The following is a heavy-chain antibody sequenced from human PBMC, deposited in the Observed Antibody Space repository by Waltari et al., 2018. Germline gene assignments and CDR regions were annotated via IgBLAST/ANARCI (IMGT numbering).Heavy chain of an antibody. CDR2: IEYSGST. V-gene: IGHV4-31*03. CDR3: ARYFSSGSYSFDY. D-gene: IGHD1-26*01. J-gene: IGHJ4*02. Sequence: QVQLQESGPGLVKPSQTLSLTCTVSGGSISSGGYYWSWIRQHPGKGLEWIGYIEYSGSTYYNPSLKSRGTISVDTSKNQFSLKLSSVTAADTAVYYCARYFSSGSYSFDYWGQGTLVTVSS. CDR1: GGSISSGGYY.